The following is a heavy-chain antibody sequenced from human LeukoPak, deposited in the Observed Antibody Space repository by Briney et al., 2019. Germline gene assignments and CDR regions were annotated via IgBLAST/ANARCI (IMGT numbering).Heavy chain of an antibody. J-gene: IGHJ4*02. V-gene: IGHV4-4*02. CDR3: AREGGPYRPLDY. CDR2: VHLSGRT. CDR1: GGSISTTNW. Sequence: SGTLSLTCGVSGGSISTTNWWTWVRPPPGEGLEWIGEVHLSGRTHYNPSLESRVTMSEDVSENHISLRLTSVTAADTAVYYCAREGGPYRPLDYSGQGTLVTVSS.